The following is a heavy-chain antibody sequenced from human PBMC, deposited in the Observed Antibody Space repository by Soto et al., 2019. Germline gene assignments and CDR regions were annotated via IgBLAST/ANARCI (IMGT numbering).Heavy chain of an antibody. D-gene: IGHD4-17*01. Sequence: ASVKVSCKASGYTFVNYAMHWVRQAPGQRLEWVGWITVGNGNSRYSENLRGRVAFTRDTSTSTVYMELSSLRSEDTAVYYCARVAGDYPGSYYFDYWGQGTLVTVSS. V-gene: IGHV1-3*01. J-gene: IGHJ4*02. CDR3: ARVAGDYPGSYYFDY. CDR1: GYTFVNYA. CDR2: ITVGNGNS.